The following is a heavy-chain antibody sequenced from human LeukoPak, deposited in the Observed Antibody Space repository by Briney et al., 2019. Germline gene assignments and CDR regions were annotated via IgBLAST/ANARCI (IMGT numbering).Heavy chain of an antibody. CDR2: VSYDGSNK. D-gene: IGHD3-22*01. CDR3: AKDPSGRYYYDSSGYYGDYYFDY. CDR1: GFTFSSYG. J-gene: IGHJ4*02. V-gene: IGHV3-30*18. Sequence: GGSLRLSCAASGFTFSSYGMHWVRQAPGKGLEWVAVVSYDGSNKYYADSVKGRFTISRDNSKNTLYLQMNSLRAEDTAVYYCAKDPSGRYYYDSSGYYGDYYFDYWGQGTLVTVSS.